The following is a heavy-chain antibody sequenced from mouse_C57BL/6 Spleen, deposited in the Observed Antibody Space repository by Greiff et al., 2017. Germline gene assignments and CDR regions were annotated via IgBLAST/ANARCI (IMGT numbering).Heavy chain of an antibody. V-gene: IGHV5-17*01. Sequence: DVQLVESGGGLVKPGGSLKLSCAASGFTFSDYGMHWVRQAPEKGLEWVAYISSGSSTIYYADTVKGRFTISRDNAKNTLFLQMTSLRSEDTAMYYCARRRDYYGNYADYWGQGTTLTVSS. CDR1: GFTFSDYG. CDR3: ARRRDYYGNYADY. J-gene: IGHJ2*01. CDR2: ISSGSSTI. D-gene: IGHD2-1*01.